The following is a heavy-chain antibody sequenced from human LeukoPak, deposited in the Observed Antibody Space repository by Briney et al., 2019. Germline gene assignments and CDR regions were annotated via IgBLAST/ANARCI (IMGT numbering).Heavy chain of an antibody. V-gene: IGHV3-11*04. CDR1: GFTFSDYY. CDR2: ISSSGSTI. CDR3: ARDFRGYDAFDI. J-gene: IGHJ3*02. D-gene: IGHD3-22*01. Sequence: PGGSLRLSCAASGFTFSDYYMSWIRQAPGKGLEWVSYISSSGSTIYYADSVKGRFTISRDNSKNTLYLQMNSLRAEDTAVYYCARDFRGYDAFDIWGQGTMVTVSS.